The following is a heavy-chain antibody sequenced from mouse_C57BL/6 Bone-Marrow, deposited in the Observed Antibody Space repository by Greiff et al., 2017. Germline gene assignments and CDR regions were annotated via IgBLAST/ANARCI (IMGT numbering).Heavy chain of an antibody. D-gene: IGHD2-4*01. J-gene: IGHJ1*03. Sequence: VHLVESGPELVKPGASVKLSCKASGYTFTSYDINWVKQRPGQGLEWIGWIYPRDGSTKYNEKFKGKATLTVDTSSSTAYMELHSLTSEDSAVYFCARRNDYEYFDVWGTGTTVTVSS. CDR3: ARRNDYEYFDV. CDR2: IYPRDGST. CDR1: GYTFTSYD. V-gene: IGHV1-85*01.